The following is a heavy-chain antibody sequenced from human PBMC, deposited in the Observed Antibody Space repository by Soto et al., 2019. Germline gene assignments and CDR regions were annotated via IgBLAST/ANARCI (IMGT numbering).Heavy chain of an antibody. D-gene: IGHD2-15*01. Sequence: PSETLSLTCAVYGGSFSSYYWSWIRQPPGKGLEWIGEINHSGSTNYNPSLKSRVTISVDTSKNQFSLKLSSVTAADTAVYYCARGDIVVVVAATSHFDYWGQGTLVTVSS. V-gene: IGHV4-34*01. CDR1: GGSFSSYY. CDR2: INHSGST. J-gene: IGHJ4*02. CDR3: ARGDIVVVVAATSHFDY.